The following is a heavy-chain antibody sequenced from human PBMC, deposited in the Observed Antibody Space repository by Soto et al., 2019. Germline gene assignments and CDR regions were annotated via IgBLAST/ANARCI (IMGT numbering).Heavy chain of an antibody. CDR2: INAGNGNT. CDR3: ARALGYSYGYYYYGMDV. CDR1: GYTFTSYA. D-gene: IGHD5-18*01. Sequence: ASVKVSCKASGYTFTSYAMHWVRQAPGQRLEWMGWINAGNGNTKYSQKFQGRVTITRDTSASTAYMELSSLRSEDTAVYYCARALGYSYGYYYYGMDVWGQGTTVTVSS. V-gene: IGHV1-3*01. J-gene: IGHJ6*02.